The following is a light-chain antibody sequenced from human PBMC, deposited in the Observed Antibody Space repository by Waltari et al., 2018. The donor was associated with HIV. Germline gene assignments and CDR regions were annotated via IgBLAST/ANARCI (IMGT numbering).Light chain of an antibody. CDR1: ALPKTY. CDR2: KDS. CDR3: LSADNSGTYWM. J-gene: IGLJ3*02. V-gene: IGLV3-16*01. Sequence: SYELTQPPSVSVSLGQMARITCSGEALPKTYTYWYQQKPGQATVLGIYKDSERPAGIPERFSGSSAGTIVTLTSSGGQAEDEADYYCLSADNSGTYWMFGGGTKLTVL.